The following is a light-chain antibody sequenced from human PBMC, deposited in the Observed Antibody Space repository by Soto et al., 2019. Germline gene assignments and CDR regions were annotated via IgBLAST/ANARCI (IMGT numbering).Light chain of an antibody. Sequence: DIPMTQSPSTLSASVGDRVTITCRASQSISTWLAWYQQKPGKAPKLLIYKASSLESGVPSRFSGSGSGTEFTLTISSLQPDDFATYYCQQYTPYTWTFGQGTKVEIK. J-gene: IGKJ1*01. V-gene: IGKV1-5*03. CDR1: QSISTW. CDR2: KAS. CDR3: QQYTPYTWT.